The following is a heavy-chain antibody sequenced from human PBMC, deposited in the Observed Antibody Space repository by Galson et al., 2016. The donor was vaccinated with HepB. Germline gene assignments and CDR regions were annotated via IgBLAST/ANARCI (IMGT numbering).Heavy chain of an antibody. V-gene: IGHV4-39*01. CDR3: ASGDSGWYRGYFDS. Sequence: SVSGNYLSWVRQAPGQGLEWVGSMYYDGRSYFHPSLNSRATMSVDRSKNQISLNLNSVTAADTAVYFCASGDSGWYRGYFDSWGQGTRVTVYS. CDR1: SVSGNY. D-gene: IGHD6-13*01. CDR2: MYYDGRS. J-gene: IGHJ4*02.